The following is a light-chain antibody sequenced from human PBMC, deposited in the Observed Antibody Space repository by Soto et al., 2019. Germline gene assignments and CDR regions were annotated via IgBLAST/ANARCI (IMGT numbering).Light chain of an antibody. J-gene: IGKJ1*01. CDR1: QSVASNH. V-gene: IGKV3-20*01. CDR3: MQAIQFPL. Sequence: EVVLTQSPGTLSLSAGERATLSCRASQSVASNHLAWYQQRPGQAPRLLIYKISNRFSGVPDRFSGSGAGTDFTLNISRVEAEDVGVYYCMQAIQFPLFGQGTKVEIK. CDR2: KIS.